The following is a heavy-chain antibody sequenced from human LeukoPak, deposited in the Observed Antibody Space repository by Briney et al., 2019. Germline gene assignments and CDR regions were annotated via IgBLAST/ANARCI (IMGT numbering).Heavy chain of an antibody. J-gene: IGHJ5*02. CDR1: GFTLSTFD. Sequence: GGSLRLSCAASGFTLSTFDMNWVRQAPGKGLEWVSSISTSSRYIYYRDSVKGRFTISRDDAKNSLYLQMNSLRVEDTAVYTCARADCSGSTCYLRRSWFDPWGQGTLVTVSS. D-gene: IGHD2-2*01. V-gene: IGHV3-21*04. CDR3: ARADCSGSTCYLRRSWFDP. CDR2: ISTSSRYI.